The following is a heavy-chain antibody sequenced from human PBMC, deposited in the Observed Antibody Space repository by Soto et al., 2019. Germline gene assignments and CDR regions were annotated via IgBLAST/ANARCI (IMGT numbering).Heavy chain of an antibody. V-gene: IGHV4-39*01. CDR1: GGSISSSSYY. Sequence: SETLSLTCTVSGGSISSSSYYWGWIRQPPGKGLEWIGKINHSGSTNYNPSLKSRVTISVDTSKNQFSLKLSSVTAADTAVYYCARGRNGKDSGYDLLDYWGQGTLVTVSS. D-gene: IGHD5-12*01. CDR3: ARGRNGKDSGYDLLDY. J-gene: IGHJ4*02. CDR2: INHSGST.